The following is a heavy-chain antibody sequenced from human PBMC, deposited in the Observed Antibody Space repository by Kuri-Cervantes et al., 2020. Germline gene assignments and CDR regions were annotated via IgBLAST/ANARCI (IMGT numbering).Heavy chain of an antibody. Sequence: GSLRLSCTVPGGSISSSSYYWGWIRQPPGKGLEWIGSIYYSGSTYYNPSLKSRVTISVDTSKNQFSLKLSSVTAEDTAVYYCARGGYSSGWNYYYYGMDVWGQGTTVTVSS. V-gene: IGHV4-39*07. CDR1: GGSISSSSYY. D-gene: IGHD6-19*01. CDR3: ARGGYSSGWNYYYYGMDV. CDR2: IYYSGST. J-gene: IGHJ6*02.